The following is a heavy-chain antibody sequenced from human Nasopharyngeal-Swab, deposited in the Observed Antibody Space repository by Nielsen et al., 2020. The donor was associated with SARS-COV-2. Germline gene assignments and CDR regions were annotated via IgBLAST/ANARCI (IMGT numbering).Heavy chain of an antibody. V-gene: IGHV3-7*03. Sequence: GGSLRLSCAASGFTYWMNWVRQAPGKGLEWVGNIGQDGGGKKYVDSVKGRFTISRDNANNLLYLQMNSLRAEDTAVYYCARDRVVVVVAGIHYYYYYGMDVWGQGTTVTVSS. CDR1: GFTYW. CDR3: ARDRVVVVVAGIHYYYYYGMDV. J-gene: IGHJ6*02. D-gene: IGHD2-15*01. CDR2: IGQDGGGK.